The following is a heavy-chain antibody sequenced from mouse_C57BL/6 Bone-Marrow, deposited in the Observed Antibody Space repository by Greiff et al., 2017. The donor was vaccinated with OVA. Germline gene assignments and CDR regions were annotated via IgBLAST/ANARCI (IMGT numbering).Heavy chain of an antibody. D-gene: IGHD1-1*02. CDR2: IRNKANGYTT. J-gene: IGHJ4*01. V-gene: IGHV7-3*01. Sequence: EVKLVESGGGLVQPGGSLSLSCAASGFTFTDYYMSWVRQPPGKALEWLGFIRNKANGYTTEYSASVKGRFTISRDNSQSILYLQMNALRAEDSATYYCARWPTGGVDYWGQGTSVTVSS. CDR3: ARWPTGGVDY. CDR1: GFTFTDYY.